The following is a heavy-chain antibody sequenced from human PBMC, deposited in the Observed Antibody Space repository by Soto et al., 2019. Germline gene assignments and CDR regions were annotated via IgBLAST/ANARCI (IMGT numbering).Heavy chain of an antibody. CDR3: ARGLHSLFDY. CDR2: IWYDGNNK. D-gene: IGHD2-21*01. V-gene: IGHV3-33*01. CDR1: GFTFSSYG. J-gene: IGHJ4*02. Sequence: GGSLRLSCAASGFTFSSYGMHWVRQAPGKGLEWVAVIWYDGNNKYYADSVKGRFTISRDNSNNTLYVQMTSLRAEDTAVYYCARGLHSLFDYWGQGNLVTVSS.